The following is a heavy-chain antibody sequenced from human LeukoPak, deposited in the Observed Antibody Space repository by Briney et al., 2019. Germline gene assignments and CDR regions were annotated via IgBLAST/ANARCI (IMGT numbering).Heavy chain of an antibody. Sequence: GGSLRLSCAASGFTVSSNYMSWVRQAPGKGLEWVSVIYSGGSTFYADSVKGRFTISGDNSKNTLYLQMNSLRAEDTAVYYCAVHIVAAFDYWGQGTLVTVSS. CDR2: IYSGGST. CDR3: AVHIVAAFDY. V-gene: IGHV3-53*01. J-gene: IGHJ4*02. D-gene: IGHD6-13*01. CDR1: GFTVSSNY.